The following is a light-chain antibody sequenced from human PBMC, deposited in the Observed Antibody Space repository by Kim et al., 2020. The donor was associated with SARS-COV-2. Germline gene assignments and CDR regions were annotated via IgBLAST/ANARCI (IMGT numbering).Light chain of an antibody. J-gene: IGKJ2*01. CDR2: GAS. CDR1: QSVSSSY. CDR3: QQDGRSPRT. V-gene: IGKV3-20*01. Sequence: EIVLTQSPGTLSLSPGERATLSCRASQSVSSSYLAWYQQKPGQAPRLLIYGASSRATGIPDRFSGSGSGTDFTLTISRLGPEEFAVYYCQQDGRSPRTFGQGAKLEI.